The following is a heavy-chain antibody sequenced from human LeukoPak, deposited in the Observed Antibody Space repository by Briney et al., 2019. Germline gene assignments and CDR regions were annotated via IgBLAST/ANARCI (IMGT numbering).Heavy chain of an antibody. CDR1: GFTISDYY. D-gene: IGHD6-13*01. CDR3: ARVGSIAAAGTSDY. Sequence: GGSLRLSCAASGFTISDYYMSWIRQAPGKGLEWVTYISSSGSYVNYADSVKGRFTISRDNAKNSLSLQMNSLRAEDTAVYYCARVGSIAAAGTSDYWGQGTLVTVSS. CDR2: ISSSGSYV. J-gene: IGHJ4*02. V-gene: IGHV3-11*05.